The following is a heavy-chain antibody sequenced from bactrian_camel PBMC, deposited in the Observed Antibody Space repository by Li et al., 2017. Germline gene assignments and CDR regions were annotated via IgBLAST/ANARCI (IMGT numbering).Heavy chain of an antibody. J-gene: IGHJ4*01. CDR3: AEGRGSRGEHCYSLNY. Sequence: QLVESGGDSVQAGGSLRLSCAASGYTYNRNCMAWFRQAPGKEREGVARIATGSGNTYYADSVKGRFTISQDNAKNTVYLQMNSLKPEDTAMYYCAEGRGSRGEHCYSLNYWGQGTQVTVS. CDR2: IATGSGNT. CDR1: GYTYNRNC. D-gene: IGHD6*01. V-gene: IGHV3S25*01.